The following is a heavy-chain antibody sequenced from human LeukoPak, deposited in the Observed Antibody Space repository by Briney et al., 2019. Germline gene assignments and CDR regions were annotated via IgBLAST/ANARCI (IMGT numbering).Heavy chain of an antibody. CDR1: GFSFRNYG. Sequence: PGRSLRLSCAASGFSFRNYGMHWVRQAPGKGLEWVAGIWSDGSSKYYTDSVKGRFTISRDNSKNALYLQVNSLRVEDRAVYYCARDGNYNDNPGWDFDNWGQGTLVTVSS. CDR3: ARDGNYNDNPGWDFDN. D-gene: IGHD1-7*01. V-gene: IGHV3-33*01. J-gene: IGHJ4*02. CDR2: IWSDGSSK.